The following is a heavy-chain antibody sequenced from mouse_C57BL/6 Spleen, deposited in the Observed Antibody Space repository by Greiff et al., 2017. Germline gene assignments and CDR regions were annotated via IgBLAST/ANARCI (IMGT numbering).Heavy chain of an antibody. V-gene: IGHV1-64*01. CDR2: IHPNSGST. J-gene: IGHJ1*03. D-gene: IGHD1-1*01. CDR1: GYTFTSYW. CDR3: ARDGSSGYWYFDV. Sequence: QVQLQQPGAELVKPGASVKLSCKASGYTFTSYWMHWVKQRPGQGLEWIGMIHPNSGSTNYNEKFKSKATLTVDKSSSTAYMQLSSLTSEDSAVYYCARDGSSGYWYFDVWGTGTTVTVSS.